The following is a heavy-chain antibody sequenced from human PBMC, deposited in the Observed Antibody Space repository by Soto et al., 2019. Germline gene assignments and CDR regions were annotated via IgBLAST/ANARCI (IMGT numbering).Heavy chain of an antibody. J-gene: IGHJ4*02. V-gene: IGHV4-30-2*01. Sequence: SETLSLTCVVSGGSISSGDYSWSWIRQPRGKGLEWIGYIYNSGSTYYNPSLKSRVTISVVRSMNQFSLRLSSVTAADTAVYYCAREAYGDYVDFWGQGILVTVSS. CDR2: IYNSGST. D-gene: IGHD4-17*01. CDR3: AREAYGDYVDF. CDR1: GGSISSGDYS.